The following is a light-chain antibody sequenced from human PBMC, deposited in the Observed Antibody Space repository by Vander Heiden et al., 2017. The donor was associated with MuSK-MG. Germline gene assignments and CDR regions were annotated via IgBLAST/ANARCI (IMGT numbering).Light chain of an antibody. V-gene: IGKV1-39*01. CDR2: AAS. J-gene: IGKJ1*01. Sequence: DIQMTQSPSSLSASVGDRVTITCRASQSISSYLNWYQQKPGKAPKLLIYAASSLQSGVPSTPSGRGPGTDFTLSISMLQPEDLATSYCQQSDSTPVTFGQGTKVELK. CDR1: QSISSY. CDR3: QQSDSTPVT.